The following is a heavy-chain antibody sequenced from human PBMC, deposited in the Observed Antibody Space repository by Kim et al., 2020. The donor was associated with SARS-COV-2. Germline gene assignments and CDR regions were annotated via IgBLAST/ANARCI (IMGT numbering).Heavy chain of an antibody. D-gene: IGHD2-2*01. V-gene: IGHV3-23*01. Sequence: GGSLRLSCAASGITFTSYAMSWVRQAPGKGLERVSLIAGNGGRTRFADYVKVRVTVSRDNSKSTLYLQMNSLRNEDTAVYYCAKGGGSTSCANCYKDYG. CDR3: AKGGGSTSCANCYKDYG. J-gene: IGHJ6*01. CDR1: GITFTSYA. CDR2: IAGNGGRT.